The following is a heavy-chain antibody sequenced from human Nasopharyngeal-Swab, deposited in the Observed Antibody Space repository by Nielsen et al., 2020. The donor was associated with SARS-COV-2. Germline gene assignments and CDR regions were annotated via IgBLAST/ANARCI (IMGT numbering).Heavy chain of an antibody. J-gene: IGHJ4*02. Sequence: SETLSLTSTVSDGSISSGDYYWSWIRQPPGKGLEWIGYIYYSGSTYYNPSLKSRVTISVDTSKNQFSLKLSSVTAADTAVYYCARGSTCYYDSTLSEIDYWGQGTLVTVSS. CDR1: DGSISSGDYY. V-gene: IGHV4-30-4*01. CDR2: IYYSGST. D-gene: IGHD3-22*01. CDR3: ARGSTCYYDSTLSEIDY.